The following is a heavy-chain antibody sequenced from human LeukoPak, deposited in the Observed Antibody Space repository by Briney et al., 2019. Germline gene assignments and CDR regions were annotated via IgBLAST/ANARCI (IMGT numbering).Heavy chain of an antibody. D-gene: IGHD3-22*01. V-gene: IGHV1-3*01. Sequence: GASVKVSCKASGYTFTSYAMHWVRQAPGQRLEWMGWINAGNGNTKYSQKFQGRVTITRDTSASTDYMELSSLRSEDTAVYYCASYYPGGEWYYFDYWGQGTLVTVSS. CDR2: INAGNGNT. CDR3: ASYYPGGEWYYFDY. J-gene: IGHJ4*02. CDR1: GYTFTSYA.